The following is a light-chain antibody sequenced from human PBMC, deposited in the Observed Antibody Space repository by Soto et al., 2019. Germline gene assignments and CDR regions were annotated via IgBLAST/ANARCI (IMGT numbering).Light chain of an antibody. CDR2: GAS. Sequence: EIVLTQSPAILSVSPGERATLSCRASQSVETFLAWFQHKAGQAPRLLIFGASTRAAGVPARFSGGGSGTECTLTIDSLRSEDFAVYFCQQYHAWPPGTFGGGTKVEIK. CDR3: QQYHAWPPGT. CDR1: QSVETF. V-gene: IGKV3-15*01. J-gene: IGKJ4*01.